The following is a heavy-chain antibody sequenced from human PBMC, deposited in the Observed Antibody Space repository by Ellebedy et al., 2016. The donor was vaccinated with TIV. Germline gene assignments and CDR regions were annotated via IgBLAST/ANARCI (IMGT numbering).Heavy chain of an antibody. V-gene: IGHV2-5*01. CDR1: GFSLTTNGVT. CDR2: IYGNDIK. CDR3: AHHYSSSWYPVY. D-gene: IGHD6-13*01. J-gene: IGHJ4*02. Sequence: SGPTLVKPTQTLTLTCAFSGFSLTTNGVTVGWVRQPPGKALEWLAFIYGNDIKRRSPSLESRLTITKDTSKNQVVLTVTNMDPVDTATYYCAHHYSSSWYPVYWGQGTLVTVSS.